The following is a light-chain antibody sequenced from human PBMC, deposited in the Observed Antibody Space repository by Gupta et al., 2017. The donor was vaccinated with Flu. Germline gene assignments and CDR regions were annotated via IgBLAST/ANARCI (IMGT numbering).Light chain of an antibody. Sequence: SYVLTQPPSVSVAPGQPAKITCGGHNIGGRSVHWFQRKPGQAPVLVVYDNSDRPSGIPDRLSGSNSGNTATLTITRVEAGDEADYYCQVWDTDTDHVVFGGGTLLTVL. V-gene: IGLV3-21*02. CDR3: QVWDTDTDHVV. CDR2: DNS. CDR1: NIGGRS. J-gene: IGLJ3*02.